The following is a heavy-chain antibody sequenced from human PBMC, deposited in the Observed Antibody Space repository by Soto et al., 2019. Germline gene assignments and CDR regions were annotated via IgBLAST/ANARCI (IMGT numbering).Heavy chain of an antibody. Sequence: GEFLKISCKGSGYSFTSYWISWVRQMPGKGLEWIGRIDPSDSYTNYSPSCQGHVTISADKSISTAYLQWSSLKASDTAMYYCARRPFSSSGYYSNFDYWGQGTLVTVSS. CDR3: ARRPFSSSGYYSNFDY. CDR2: IDPSDSYT. CDR1: GYSFTSYW. D-gene: IGHD3-22*01. J-gene: IGHJ4*02. V-gene: IGHV5-10-1*01.